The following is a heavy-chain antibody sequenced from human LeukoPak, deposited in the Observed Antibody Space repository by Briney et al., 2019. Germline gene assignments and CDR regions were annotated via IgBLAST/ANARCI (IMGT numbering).Heavy chain of an antibody. J-gene: IGHJ4*02. D-gene: IGHD6-13*01. V-gene: IGHV3-74*01. CDR3: ARGGDSSNWYPGYFDY. CDR2: IKSDGSST. Sequence: GGSLRLSCAASGFTFSNYWMHWVRQAPGKGPVWVSRIKSDGSSTRFADSVQGRFPISRDNGKNTLYLQMNSLRAEDTAVYYCARGGDSSNWYPGYFDYWGQGALVTVSS. CDR1: GFTFSNYW.